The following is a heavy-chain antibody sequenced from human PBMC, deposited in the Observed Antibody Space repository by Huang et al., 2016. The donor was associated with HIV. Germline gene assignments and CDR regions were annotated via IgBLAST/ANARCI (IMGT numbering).Heavy chain of an antibody. V-gene: IGHV3-73*01. CDR1: GFTFSGSA. D-gene: IGHD3-22*01. CDR2: IGRKANSYAT. J-gene: IGHJ4*02. CDR3: TRLTMIGDGDY. Sequence: EVQLVESGGGLVQPGGSLKLSCAASGFTFSGSAMHWVRQASGKGLEWVGRIGRKANSYATAYAASVKGRFTISRDDSKNTAYLQMNSLKTEDTAVYYCTRLTMIGDGDYWGQGTLVTVSS.